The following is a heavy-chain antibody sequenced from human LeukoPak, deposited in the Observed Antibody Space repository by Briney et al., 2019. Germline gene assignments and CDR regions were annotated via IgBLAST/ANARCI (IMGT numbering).Heavy chain of an antibody. CDR1: GFTFSSYA. J-gene: IGHJ4*02. V-gene: IGHV3-23*01. CDR3: AKGHSSGYYFFDY. D-gene: IGHD3-22*01. Sequence: PGGSLRLSRAASGFTFSSYAMSWVRQAPGKGLEWVSVISGSGGSTYYADSVKGRFTISRDNSKNTLYLQMNSLRAEDTAIYYCAKGHSSGYYFFDYWGQGTLVTVSS. CDR2: ISGSGGST.